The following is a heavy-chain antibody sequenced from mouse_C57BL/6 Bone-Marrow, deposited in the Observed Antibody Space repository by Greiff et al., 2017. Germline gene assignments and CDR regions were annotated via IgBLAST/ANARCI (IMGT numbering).Heavy chain of an antibody. D-gene: IGHD2-1*01. CDR1: GFSLTSYG. Sequence: VQLQQSAPGLVQPSQSLSITCTVSGFSLTSYGVHWVRQSPGKGLGWLGVVWRGGSTDYNAAFMCRLSITKDNSKSQVFFKMNSLEADATAISYFAKNRAYGNFYFDYWGQGTTLTVSS. J-gene: IGHJ2*01. CDR2: VWRGGST. CDR3: AKNRAYGNFYFDY. V-gene: IGHV2-5*01.